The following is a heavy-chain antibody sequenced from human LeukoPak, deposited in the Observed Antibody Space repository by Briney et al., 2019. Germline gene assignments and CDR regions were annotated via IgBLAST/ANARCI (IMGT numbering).Heavy chain of an antibody. CDR2: IIPILGIA. V-gene: IGHV1-69*04. D-gene: IGHD3-10*01. Sequence: SVKVSCKASGGTFSSYAISWVRQAPGQGLEWMGRIIPILGIANYAQKFQGRVTITADKSTSTAYMELSSLGSEDTAVYYCARDDYYGSGSPNFTDAFDIWGQGTMVTVSS. J-gene: IGHJ3*02. CDR3: ARDDYYGSGSPNFTDAFDI. CDR1: GGTFSSYA.